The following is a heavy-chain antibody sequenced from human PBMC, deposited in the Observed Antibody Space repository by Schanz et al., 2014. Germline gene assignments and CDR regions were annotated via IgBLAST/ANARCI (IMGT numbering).Heavy chain of an antibody. D-gene: IGHD3-10*01. Sequence: QVQLVDSGGGLVKPGGSLRLSCTASGFPFSDYFMAWIRQPPGRGLEWVSVIGVDGTTTYYADSVKGRFTISRDNSKNTLYLQMNSLRAEDTAVYYCARIGGSVFDYWAQGTLVTVSS. J-gene: IGHJ4*02. V-gene: IGHV3-11*01. CDR1: GFPFSDYF. CDR3: ARIGGSVFDY. CDR2: IGVDGTTT.